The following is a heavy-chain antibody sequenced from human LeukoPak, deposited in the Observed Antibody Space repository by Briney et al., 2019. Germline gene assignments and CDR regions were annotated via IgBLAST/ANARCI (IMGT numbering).Heavy chain of an antibody. D-gene: IGHD3-10*01. CDR3: ARSMVRGARSSYFDY. J-gene: IGHJ4*02. Sequence: SVKVSCKASGYTFTAYYMHWVRQAPGQGLEWMGGIIPIFGTANCAQKFQGRVTITADESTSTAYMELSSLRSEDTAVYYCARSMVRGARSSYFDYWGQGTRDRVSS. CDR2: IIPIFGTA. CDR1: GYTFTAYY. V-gene: IGHV1-69*13.